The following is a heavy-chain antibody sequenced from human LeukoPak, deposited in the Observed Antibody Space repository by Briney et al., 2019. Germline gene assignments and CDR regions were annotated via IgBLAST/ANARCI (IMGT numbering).Heavy chain of an antibody. D-gene: IGHD6-19*01. CDR3: ARAGADSSGWYPDAFDI. V-gene: IGHV3-23*01. CDR1: GFSFSDHE. Sequence: PGGSLRLSCAASGFSFSDHEMNWVRQAPGKGLEWVSAISGSGGSTYYADSVKGRFTISRDNSKNTLYLQMNSLRAEDTAVYYCARAGADSSGWYPDAFDIWGQGTMVTVSS. J-gene: IGHJ3*02. CDR2: ISGSGGST.